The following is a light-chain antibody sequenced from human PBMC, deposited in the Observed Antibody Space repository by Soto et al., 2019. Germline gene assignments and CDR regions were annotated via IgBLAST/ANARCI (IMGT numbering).Light chain of an antibody. V-gene: IGKV1-5*01. CDR2: DAS. Sequence: DIQMTQSPSTQSASVGDRVTITCRASQSISSWLAWYQQRPGKAPTLLIYDASNLQSGVPSRFSGSGSGTEFTLTFSSLQPDYFATYYCLQYDTYPYSFGPGTKVDIK. J-gene: IGKJ3*01. CDR3: LQYDTYPYS. CDR1: QSISSW.